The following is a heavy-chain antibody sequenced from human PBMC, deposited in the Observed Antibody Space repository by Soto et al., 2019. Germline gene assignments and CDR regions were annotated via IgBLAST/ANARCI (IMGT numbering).Heavy chain of an antibody. CDR1: GFTFSSYC. J-gene: IGHJ6*02. Sequence: GGSLRLSCAASGFTFSSYCMHWVRQAPGKGLEWVAVIWYDGINKYYADSVKGRFTISRDNPKNTLYLQMNSLRAEDTAVWYWPGELADLYFSSAGGRAIYGMTSGAKGPRSPSA. CDR2: IWYDGINK. CDR3: PGELADLYFSSAGGRAIYGMTS. V-gene: IGHV3-33*01. D-gene: IGHD2-2*01.